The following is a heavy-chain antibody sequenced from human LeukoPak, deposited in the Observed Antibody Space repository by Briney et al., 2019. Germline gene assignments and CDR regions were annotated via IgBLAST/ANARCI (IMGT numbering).Heavy chain of an antibody. CDR1: GGSFSGYY. CDR3: ARRRYFDWLSPFDY. J-gene: IGHJ4*02. CDR2: INHSGST. V-gene: IGHV4-34*01. D-gene: IGHD3-9*01. Sequence: SETLSLTCAVYGGSFSGYYWSWIRQPPGKGLEWIGEINHSGSTNYNPSLKSRVTISVDTSKKQFSLKLSSVTAVATAVYYCARRRYFDWLSPFDYWGQGTLVTVSS.